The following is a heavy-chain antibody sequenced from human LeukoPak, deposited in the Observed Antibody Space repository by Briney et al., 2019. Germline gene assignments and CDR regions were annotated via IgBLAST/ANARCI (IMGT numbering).Heavy chain of an antibody. Sequence: QPGASLRLSCAASGFTFSNYAMSWVRQAPGKGLEWVSAISGSGGSTFYADSVKGRFTISRDNSRNTLYLQLSSLRAEDTAVYYCAIEVPGNFDYWGQGTLVTVSS. V-gene: IGHV3-23*01. CDR1: GFTFSNYA. CDR2: ISGSGGST. D-gene: IGHD1-26*01. CDR3: AIEVPGNFDY. J-gene: IGHJ4*02.